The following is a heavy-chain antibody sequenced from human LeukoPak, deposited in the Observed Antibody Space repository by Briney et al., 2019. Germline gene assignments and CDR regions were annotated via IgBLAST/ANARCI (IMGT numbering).Heavy chain of an antibody. V-gene: IGHV3-7*01. CDR1: GFTFSRSW. CDR3: ARDHLTTIFGVLIFNAIDF. D-gene: IGHD3-3*01. Sequence: RGSLRLSCAASGFTFSRSWMSWVRQAPGKGLEWVANIKQDGSEKYYVDSVKGRFTISRDNARNSVYLQMNSLRAEDTAVYYCARDHLTTIFGVLIFNAIDFWGQGTLVAVSS. J-gene: IGHJ4*02. CDR2: IKQDGSEK.